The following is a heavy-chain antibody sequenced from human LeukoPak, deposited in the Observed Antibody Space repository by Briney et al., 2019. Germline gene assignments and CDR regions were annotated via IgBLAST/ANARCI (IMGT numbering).Heavy chain of an antibody. CDR2: ISGSGGST. Sequence: PGGSLRLSCAASGFTFSSYAMSWVRQAPGKGLEWVSAISGSGGSTYYADSVKGRFTISRDNSKNTLYLQMNSLRAEDTAVYYWAKGGDSYYYYGMDVWGQGTTVTVSS. D-gene: IGHD3-16*01. CDR3: AKGGDSYYYYGMDV. V-gene: IGHV3-23*01. J-gene: IGHJ6*02. CDR1: GFTFSSYA.